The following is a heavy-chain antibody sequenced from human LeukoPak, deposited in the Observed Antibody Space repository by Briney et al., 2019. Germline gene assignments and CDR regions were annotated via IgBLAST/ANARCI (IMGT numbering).Heavy chain of an antibody. J-gene: IGHJ3*02. CDR1: GFTFSSYG. CDR2: ILNDGRQE. V-gene: IGHV3-33*01. Sequence: PGGSLRLSCAASGFTFSSYGMHWVRQAPGKGLEWVAVILNDGRQEKYADSVKGRFTISRGNSKNTLFLQMNSLRAEDTAVYYCARDDALGDNALDIWGQGTMVTVSS. CDR3: ARDDALGDNALDI. D-gene: IGHD3-16*01.